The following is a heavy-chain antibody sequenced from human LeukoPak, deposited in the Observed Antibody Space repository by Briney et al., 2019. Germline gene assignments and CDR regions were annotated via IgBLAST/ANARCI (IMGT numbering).Heavy chain of an antibody. CDR2: ISAYNGNT. J-gene: IGHJ4*02. V-gene: IGHV1-18*01. CDR3: ARDNDFWSGRAFDY. CDR1: GGTVSNYV. D-gene: IGHD3-3*01. Sequence: ASVKVSCKAAGGTVSNYVISWVRQAPGQGLEWMGWISAYNGNTNYAQKLQGRVTMTTDTSTSTAYMELRSLRSDDTAVYYCARDNDFWSGRAFDYWGQGTLVTVSS.